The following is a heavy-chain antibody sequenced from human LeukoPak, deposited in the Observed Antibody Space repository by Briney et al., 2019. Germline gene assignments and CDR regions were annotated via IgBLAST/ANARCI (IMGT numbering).Heavy chain of an antibody. V-gene: IGHV4-38-2*01. CDR3: ARGWLGWFDP. D-gene: IGHD6-19*01. CDR1: GYSISSGYY. Sequence: SETLSLTCAVSGYSISSGYYWGWIRQPPGKGLEWIGSIYHSGSTYYSSSLKSRVAISVDTSKNQFSLKLSSVTAADTAVYYCARGWLGWFDPWGQGTLVTVSS. CDR2: IYHSGST. J-gene: IGHJ5*02.